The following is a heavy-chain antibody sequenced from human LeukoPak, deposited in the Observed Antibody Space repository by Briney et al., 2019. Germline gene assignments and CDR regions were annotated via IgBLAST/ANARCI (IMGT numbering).Heavy chain of an antibody. J-gene: IGHJ4*02. V-gene: IGHV3-23*01. D-gene: IGHD3-3*01. CDR1: GFSFNIYA. CDR2: ISGSGGST. Sequence: GGSLRLSCAASGFSFNIYAMGWVRQAPGKGLEWVSAISGSGGSTYYADSVKGRFTISRDNSKNTLYLQMNSLRAEDTAVYYCAKEGYYDFWSGYFVWGQGTLVTVSS. CDR3: AKEGYYDFWSGYFV.